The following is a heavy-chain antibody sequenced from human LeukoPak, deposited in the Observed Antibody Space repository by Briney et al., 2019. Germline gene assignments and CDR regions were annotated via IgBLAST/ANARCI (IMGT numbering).Heavy chain of an antibody. CDR3: HRYGSGSYVHDAFDI. CDR2: INHSGST. CDR1: GGSISGYY. Sequence: PSETLSLTCTVSGGSISGYYWSWIRQPPGKGLEWIGEINHSGSTNYNPSLKSRVTISVDTSKNQFSLKLSSVTAADTAVYYCHRYGSGSYVHDAFDIWGQGTMVTVSS. D-gene: IGHD3-10*01. J-gene: IGHJ3*02. V-gene: IGHV4-34*01.